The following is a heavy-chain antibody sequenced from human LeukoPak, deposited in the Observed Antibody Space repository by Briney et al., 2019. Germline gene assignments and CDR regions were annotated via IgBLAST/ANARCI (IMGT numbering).Heavy chain of an antibody. D-gene: IGHD4-17*01. CDR2: ISGSGGST. V-gene: IGHV3-23*01. Sequence: PGGSLRLSCGASGFTFSSYGMHWVRQAPGKGLEWVSAISGSGGSTYYADSVKGRFTISRDNSKNTLYLQMNSLRAEDTAVYYCAKFAPGDYGDPKDYWGQGTLVTVSS. CDR3: AKFAPGDYGDPKDY. J-gene: IGHJ4*02. CDR1: GFTFSSYG.